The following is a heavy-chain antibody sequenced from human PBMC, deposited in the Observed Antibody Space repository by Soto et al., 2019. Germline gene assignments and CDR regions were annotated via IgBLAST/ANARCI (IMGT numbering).Heavy chain of an antibody. Sequence: NPGGSLRLSCAASGFTFSNAWMSWVRQAPGKGLEWVGRIKSKTDGGTTDYAAPVKGRFTISRDDSKNTLYLQMNSLKTEDTAVYYCTTSSVAVAGTYYYYGMDVWGQGTTVTVSS. V-gene: IGHV3-15*01. CDR2: IKSKTDGGTT. CDR3: TTSSVAVAGTYYYYGMDV. D-gene: IGHD6-19*01. J-gene: IGHJ6*02. CDR1: GFTFSNAW.